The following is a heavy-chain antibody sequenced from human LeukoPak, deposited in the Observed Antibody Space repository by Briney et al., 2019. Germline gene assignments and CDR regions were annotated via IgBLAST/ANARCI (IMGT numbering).Heavy chain of an antibody. J-gene: IGHJ6*03. V-gene: IGHV3-30-3*01. D-gene: IGHD6-6*01. CDR2: ISYDGSNK. Sequence: PGGSLRLSCAASGFTFSSYAMHWVRQAPGKGLEWVAVISYDGSNKYYADSVKGRFTISRDNSKNTLYLQMNSLRAEDTAVYYCAKVSLDRKAIAALNYYYYYMDVWGKGTTVTVSS. CDR1: GFTFSSYA. CDR3: AKVSLDRKAIAALNYYYYYMDV.